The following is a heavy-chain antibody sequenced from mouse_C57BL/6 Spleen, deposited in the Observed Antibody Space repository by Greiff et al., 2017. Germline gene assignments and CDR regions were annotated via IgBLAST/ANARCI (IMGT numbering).Heavy chain of an antibody. CDR2: ISYDGSN. J-gene: IGHJ4*01. CDR3: ASSNWYYARDY. CDR1: GYSITSGYY. Sequence: EVQLQQSGPGLVKPSQSLSLTCSVTGYSITSGYYWNWIRQFPGNKLEWMGYISYDGSNNYNPSPKNRISITRDTSKNQFFLKLKSVTTEDTATYYCASSNWYYARDYWGQGTSVTVSS. D-gene: IGHD4-1*02. V-gene: IGHV3-6*01.